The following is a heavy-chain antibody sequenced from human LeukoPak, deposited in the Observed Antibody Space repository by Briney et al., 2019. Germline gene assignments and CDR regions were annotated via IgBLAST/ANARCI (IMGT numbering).Heavy chain of an antibody. D-gene: IGHD3-9*01. Sequence: ASVNVSFKASGYTFTSYGISWVRQAPGQGLEWMGWISAYNGNTNYAQKLQGRVTMTTDTSTSTAYMELRSLRSGDTAVYYCARAPGPYYDILTGWPYFDYWGQGTLVTVSS. CDR1: GYTFTSYG. CDR2: ISAYNGNT. CDR3: ARAPGPYYDILTGWPYFDY. V-gene: IGHV1-18*01. J-gene: IGHJ4*02.